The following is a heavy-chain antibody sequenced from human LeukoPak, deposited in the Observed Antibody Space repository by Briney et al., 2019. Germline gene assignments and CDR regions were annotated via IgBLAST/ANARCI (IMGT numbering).Heavy chain of an antibody. Sequence: PERSLRLSCAASGFTGSSNYMSWVRQDPAKGLESLTFIYSGISTFYADSVKGRFTISRDNSKNTLYLQMTSLRAEDAAVYYGARDVVGASTRDYWGQGTLVTVSS. CDR2: IYSGIST. J-gene: IGHJ4*02. CDR1: GFTGSSNY. D-gene: IGHD1-26*01. V-gene: IGHV3-53*01. CDR3: ARDVVGASTRDY.